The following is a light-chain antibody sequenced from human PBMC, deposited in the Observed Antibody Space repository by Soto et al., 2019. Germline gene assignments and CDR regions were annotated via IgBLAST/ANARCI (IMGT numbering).Light chain of an antibody. CDR3: QQRSNWPPVFT. V-gene: IGKV3-11*01. CDR1: QSVVSY. J-gene: IGKJ3*01. CDR2: DAS. Sequence: EIVLTQSPATLSLSPGERATLSCRASQSVVSYLAWYQQKPGQAPRLLIYDASNRATGIPARFSGSGSGTDFTLTISSLEPEDFAVYYCQQRSNWPPVFTFGPGTKVDIK.